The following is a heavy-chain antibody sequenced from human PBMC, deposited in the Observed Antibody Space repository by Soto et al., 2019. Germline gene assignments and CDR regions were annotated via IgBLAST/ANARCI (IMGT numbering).Heavy chain of an antibody. Sequence: ASVKVSCKASGGTFSSYAISWVRQAPGQGLEWMGGIIPIFGTANYAQKFQGRVTITADESTSTAYMELSSLRSEDTAVYYCARTKEGSGSYYKYPYYYYGMDVWGQGTTVTVSS. CDR1: GGTFSSYA. J-gene: IGHJ6*02. D-gene: IGHD3-10*01. CDR2: IIPIFGTA. V-gene: IGHV1-69*13. CDR3: ARTKEGSGSYYKYPYYYYGMDV.